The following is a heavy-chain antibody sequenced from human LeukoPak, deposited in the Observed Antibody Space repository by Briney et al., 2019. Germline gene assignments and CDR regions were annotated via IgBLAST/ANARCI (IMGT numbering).Heavy chain of an antibody. V-gene: IGHV4-39*02. CDR3: ARESGYSSGWYRVDY. Sequence: KPSETLSLTCTVSGGSISSSSYYWGWIRQPPGKGLEWIGSIYYSGSTYYNPCLKSRVTISVDTSKNQFSLKLSSVTAADTAVYYCARESGYSSGWYRVDYWGQGTLVTVSS. CDR1: GGSISSSSYY. D-gene: IGHD6-19*01. CDR2: IYYSGST. J-gene: IGHJ4*02.